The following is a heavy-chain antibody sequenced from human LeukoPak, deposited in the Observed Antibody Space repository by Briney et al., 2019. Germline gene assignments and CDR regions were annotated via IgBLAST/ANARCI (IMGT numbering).Heavy chain of an antibody. CDR3: ARPLWGATGTTSHDAFDI. CDR1: GYSFTSYW. CDR2: IYPGDSDT. D-gene: IGHD1-1*01. J-gene: IGHJ3*02. V-gene: IGHV5-51*01. Sequence: GESLKISCKGSGYSFTSYWIGWVRQMPGKGLEWMGIIYPGDSDTRYGPSFQGQVTISADKSISTAYLQWSSLKASDTAMYYCARPLWGATGTTSHDAFDIWGQGTMVTVSS.